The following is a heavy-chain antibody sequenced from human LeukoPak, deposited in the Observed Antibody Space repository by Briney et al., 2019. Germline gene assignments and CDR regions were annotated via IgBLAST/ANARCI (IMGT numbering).Heavy chain of an antibody. D-gene: IGHD1-14*01. J-gene: IGHJ3*02. CDR1: GFTFSNAW. CDR3: ATAVSRYTLTWGGFDI. V-gene: IGHV3-15*01. CDR2: IRRITDGGTT. Sequence: GGSLRLSCAASGFTFSNAWMNWVRQAPRKGLEWVGRIRRITDGGTTDYAAPVKGRFTISRDDSKNTLYLQMNSLKTEDAGVYYCATAVSRYTLTWGGFDIWGQGTRVAVSS.